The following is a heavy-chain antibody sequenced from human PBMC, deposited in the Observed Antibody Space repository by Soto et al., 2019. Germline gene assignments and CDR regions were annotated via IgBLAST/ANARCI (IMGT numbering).Heavy chain of an antibody. CDR1: GGSISSNSYY. Sequence: PSETLSLTCTVSGGSISSNSYYWDWIRQPPGKGLEWIGSMYYSGATYHNPSLQSRVTISVDTSKNQFSLHLSSVTAADTAVYYCARHAAYASVWGKSDGSDYWGQGTLVTVSS. J-gene: IGHJ4*02. V-gene: IGHV4-39*01. CDR3: ARHAAYASVWGKSDGSDY. CDR2: MYYSGAT. D-gene: IGHD3-16*01.